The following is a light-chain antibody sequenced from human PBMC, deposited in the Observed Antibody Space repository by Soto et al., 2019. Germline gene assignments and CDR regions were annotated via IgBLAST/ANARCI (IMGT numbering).Light chain of an antibody. CDR3: QQYGDSPRT. Sequence: EIVLTQSPVTLSLSPGERANLSCRASQSVVGSYLAWYQQKPGQAPRLLIYGASSRATGIPDRFSGSGSGTDFTLTISRLEPEDFSVYYCQQYGDSPRTFGQGTKVEIK. V-gene: IGKV3-20*01. J-gene: IGKJ1*01. CDR1: QSVVGSY. CDR2: GAS.